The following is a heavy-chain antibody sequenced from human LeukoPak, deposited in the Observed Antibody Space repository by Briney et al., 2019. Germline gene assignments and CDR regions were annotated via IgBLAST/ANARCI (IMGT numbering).Heavy chain of an antibody. Sequence: GASVKVSCKASGYTFISYGISWVRQAPGQGLEWMGWINPNSGGTNYAQKFQGRVTMTRDTSISTAYMELSRLRSDDTAVYYCVIVVSPADNYYYMDVWGKGTTVTVSS. CDR1: GYTFISYG. CDR3: VIVVSPADNYYYMDV. J-gene: IGHJ6*03. D-gene: IGHD2-2*01. V-gene: IGHV1-2*02. CDR2: INPNSGGT.